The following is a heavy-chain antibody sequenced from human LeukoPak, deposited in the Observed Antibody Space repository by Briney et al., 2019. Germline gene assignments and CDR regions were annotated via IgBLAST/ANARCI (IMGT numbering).Heavy chain of an antibody. CDR1: GGSISSYY. CDR2: IYYNGGT. V-gene: IGHV4-59*12. CDR3: ARAGGVDTAMDANFHY. J-gene: IGHJ4*02. Sequence: PSETLSLTCTVSGGSISSYYWSWIRQPPGKGLEWIGYIYYNGGTNYNPSLRRRVIISVDTTNNHFSLRLSSVTAADTAMYYCARAGGVDTAMDANFHYWGQGTLVTVSS. D-gene: IGHD5-18*01.